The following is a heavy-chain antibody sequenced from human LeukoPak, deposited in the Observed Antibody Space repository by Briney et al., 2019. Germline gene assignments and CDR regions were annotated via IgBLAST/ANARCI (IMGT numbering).Heavy chain of an antibody. V-gene: IGHV3-23*01. CDR2: SSGSGGST. J-gene: IGHJ3*02. D-gene: IGHD1-26*01. Sequence: GGSLRLYCAASGFTFSSYAMSWVRQAPGKGLEWVSASSGSGGSTSYADSVKGRFTISRTNSKNTLYLQMNSLRAEDTAVYYCAKGVVGVDDAFDIWGQGTMVTVSS. CDR1: GFTFSSYA. CDR3: AKGVVGVDDAFDI.